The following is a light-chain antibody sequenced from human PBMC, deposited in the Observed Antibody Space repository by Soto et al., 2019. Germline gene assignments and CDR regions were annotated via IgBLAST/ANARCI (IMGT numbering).Light chain of an antibody. Sequence: QSVLTQPPSVSGAPGQRVTISCTGSSSNIGAGYDVHWYQQLPGTAPKLLIYGNSNRPSGVPDLFSGSKSGTSASLAITGLQAEDEADYYCQSYDSSLSGWVFGGRTKLTVL. CDR3: QSYDSSLSGWV. V-gene: IGLV1-40*01. CDR2: GNS. CDR1: SSNIGAGYD. J-gene: IGLJ3*02.